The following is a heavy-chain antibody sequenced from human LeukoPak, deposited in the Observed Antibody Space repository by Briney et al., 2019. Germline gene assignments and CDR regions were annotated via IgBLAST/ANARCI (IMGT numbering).Heavy chain of an antibody. CDR3: ARIRVRTDCSGGSCYSPTPYYFDY. D-gene: IGHD2-15*01. CDR1: GYTFTSYG. CDR2: ISAYNGNT. Sequence: ASVKVSCTASGYTFTSYGISWVRQAPGQGLEWMGWISAYNGNTNYAQKLQGRVTMTTDTSTSTAYMELRSLRSDDTAVYYCARIRVRTDCSGGSCYSPTPYYFDYWGQGTLVTVSS. J-gene: IGHJ4*02. V-gene: IGHV1-18*01.